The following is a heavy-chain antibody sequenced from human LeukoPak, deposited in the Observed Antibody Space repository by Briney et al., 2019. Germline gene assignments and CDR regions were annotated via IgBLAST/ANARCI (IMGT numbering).Heavy chain of an antibody. V-gene: IGHV4-59*12. CDR2: IYYSGST. CDR3: ARDRGLLPTDAFDI. CDR1: GGSISSYY. D-gene: IGHD3-22*01. J-gene: IGHJ3*02. Sequence: PSETLSLTCTVSGGSISSYYWSWIRQPPGKGLEWIGYIYYSGSTNYNPSLKSRVTISVDTSKNQLSLKLSSVTAADTAVYYCARDRGLLPTDAFDIWGQGTLVTVSS.